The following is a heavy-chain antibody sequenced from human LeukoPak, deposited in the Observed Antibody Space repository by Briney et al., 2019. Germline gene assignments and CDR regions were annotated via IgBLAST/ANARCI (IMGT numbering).Heavy chain of an antibody. J-gene: IGHJ4*02. D-gene: IGHD3-16*01. Sequence: SETLSLTCTVSGGSISSYYWSWIRQPPGKGLEWIGYIYYSGSTNYNPSLKSRVTISVDTSKNQFSLKLSSVTAADTAVYYCAGLALDGYVDYWGQGTLVTVSS. CDR2: IYYSGST. CDR1: GGSISSYY. CDR3: AGLALDGYVDY. V-gene: IGHV4-59*01.